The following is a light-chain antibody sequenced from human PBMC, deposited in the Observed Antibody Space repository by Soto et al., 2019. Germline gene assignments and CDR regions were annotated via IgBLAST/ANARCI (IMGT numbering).Light chain of an antibody. V-gene: IGKV1-5*01. CDR3: LQYNTFPHT. J-gene: IGKJ2*01. CDR2: DAT. CDR1: QMIARW. Sequence: IQMTQSPSTLSASVGDTVTLTCRSSQMIARWLAWYQQKPGTAPRLIIYDATSLQSGVPSRFSASASGTDFTITISSLHPDDFATYYCLQYNTFPHTFGQGTKLEI.